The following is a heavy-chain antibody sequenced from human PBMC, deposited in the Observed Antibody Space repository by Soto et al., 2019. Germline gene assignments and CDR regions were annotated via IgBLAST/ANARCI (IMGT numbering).Heavy chain of an antibody. Sequence: ASVKVSCKASGYTFSTYALHWVRQAPGQGLEWMGWINGGNGHTRYSQKFKDRVTISRDTPASTAYMELSGLRSEDTAVYYCARGKGMEENYYYYGMDVWRQGTTVTVSS. D-gene: IGHD1-1*01. CDR1: GYTFSTYA. V-gene: IGHV1-3*01. J-gene: IGHJ6*02. CDR2: INGGNGHT. CDR3: ARGKGMEENYYYYGMDV.